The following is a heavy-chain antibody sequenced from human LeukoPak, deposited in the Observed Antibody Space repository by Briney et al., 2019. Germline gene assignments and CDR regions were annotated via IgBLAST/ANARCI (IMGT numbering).Heavy chain of an antibody. CDR1: GGSISSSSYY. CDR3: ATTYPRDGSNLHSDY. D-gene: IGHD5-24*01. CDR2: IYYSGST. V-gene: IGHV4-39*07. Sequence: ETLSLTCTVSGGSISSSSYYWGWIRQPPGKGLEWIGSIYYSGSTNYNPSLKSRVTISVDTSKNQFSLKLSSVTAADTAVYYCATTYPRDGSNLHSDYWGQGTLVTVSS. J-gene: IGHJ4*02.